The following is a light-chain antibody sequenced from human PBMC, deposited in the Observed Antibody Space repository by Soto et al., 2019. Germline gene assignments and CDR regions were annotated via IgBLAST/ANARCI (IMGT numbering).Light chain of an antibody. V-gene: IGKV3-20*01. Sequence: EIVLTQSPGTLSLSPGERATLSRRASQSVSSSYLAWYQQKPGQAPRLLIYGASSRATGIPDRFSGSGSGTDFTLTISRLEPEDFAVYYCQQYGSSLVPFGQGTKVDIK. J-gene: IGKJ1*01. CDR2: GAS. CDR1: QSVSSSY. CDR3: QQYGSSLVP.